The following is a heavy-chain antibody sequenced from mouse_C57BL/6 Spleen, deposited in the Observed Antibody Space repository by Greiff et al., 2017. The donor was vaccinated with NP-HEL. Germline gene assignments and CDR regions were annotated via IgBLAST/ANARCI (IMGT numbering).Heavy chain of an antibody. D-gene: IGHD2-10*02. Sequence: VQLQQSGAELVRPGASVTLSCKASGYTFTDYEMHWVKQTPVHGLEWIGAIDPETGGTAYNQKFKGKAILTADKSSSTAYMELRSLTSEDSAVYYCTTPSSGGTDLWYFDVWGTGTTVTVSS. CDR3: TTPSSGGTDLWYFDV. CDR1: GYTFTDYE. J-gene: IGHJ1*03. V-gene: IGHV1-15*01. CDR2: IDPETGGT.